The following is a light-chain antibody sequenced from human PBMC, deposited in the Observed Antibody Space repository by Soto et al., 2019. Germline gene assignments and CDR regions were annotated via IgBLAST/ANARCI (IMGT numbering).Light chain of an antibody. V-gene: IGKV1-39*01. J-gene: IGKJ5*01. CDR2: GAS. Sequence: DIPMTQSPSSLSASVGDIVTITCRASHPISNYLNWYQHRPGKAPKLLIYGASTLQSGVPSRFSGSESGTDFTLTITSLQPEDCATYYCQQTYATPITFGQGTRLEIK. CDR3: QQTYATPIT. CDR1: HPISNY.